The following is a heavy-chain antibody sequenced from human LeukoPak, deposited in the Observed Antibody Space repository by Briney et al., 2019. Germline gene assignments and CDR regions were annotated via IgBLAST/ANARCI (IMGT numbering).Heavy chain of an antibody. CDR1: GFSFSNYA. CDR3: VKDIHYYGSGNYYNGYFDY. CDR2: ISSNGGST. Sequence: PGGSLRLSCSASGFSFSNYAMHWVRQAPGKGLEYVSAISSNGGSTYYADSVKGRFTISRDNSKNTLYLQVSSLRAEDTAVYYCVKDIHYYGSGNYYNGYFDYWGQGTLVTVSS. J-gene: IGHJ4*02. V-gene: IGHV3-64D*09. D-gene: IGHD3-10*01.